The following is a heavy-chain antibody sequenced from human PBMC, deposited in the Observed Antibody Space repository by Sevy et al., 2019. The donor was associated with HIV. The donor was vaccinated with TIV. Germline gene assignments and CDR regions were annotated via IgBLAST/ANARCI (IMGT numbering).Heavy chain of an antibody. CDR3: ARGTYLGLPWGLTFDY. V-gene: IGHV3-21*01. Sequence: GGSLRLSCAASGFTFSSYSMNWVRQAPGKGLEWVSSISSSSSYIYYADSVKGRFIISRDNAKNSLFLQMNSLRAEETAVYYFARGTYLGLPWGLTFDYWVQGTLVTVSS. J-gene: IGHJ4*02. CDR1: GFTFSSYS. CDR2: ISSSSSYI. D-gene: IGHD1-26*01.